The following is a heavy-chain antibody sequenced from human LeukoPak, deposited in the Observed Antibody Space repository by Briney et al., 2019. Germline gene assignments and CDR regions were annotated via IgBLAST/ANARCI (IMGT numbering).Heavy chain of an antibody. CDR2: VYTGDNT. D-gene: IGHD2-2*01. CDR3: ARDREAGTSASRFDY. J-gene: IGHJ4*02. V-gene: IGHV3-53*01. CDR1: GFTVSDNY. Sequence: GSLRLSCAASGFTVSDNYMSWVRQAPGKGLEWVSVVYTGDNTYYAGSVKGRFTISRDNSKNTLYLQMNSLRAEDTAVYYCARDREAGTSASRFDYWGQGTLVTVSS.